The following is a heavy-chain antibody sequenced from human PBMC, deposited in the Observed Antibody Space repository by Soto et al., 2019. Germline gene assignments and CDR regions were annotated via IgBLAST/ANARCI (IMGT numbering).Heavy chain of an antibody. J-gene: IGHJ6*02. D-gene: IGHD6-19*01. CDR3: ARPTRQWLGLRYYYGMGV. CDR2: INHSGST. CDR1: GGSFSGYY. Sequence: SETLSLTCTVYGGSFSGYYWSWIRQPPGKGLEWIGEINHSGSTNYNPSLRSRVTISVDTSKNQFSLKLSSVTAADTAVYYCARPTRQWLGLRYYYGMGVWGQGTTVTVSS. V-gene: IGHV4-34*01.